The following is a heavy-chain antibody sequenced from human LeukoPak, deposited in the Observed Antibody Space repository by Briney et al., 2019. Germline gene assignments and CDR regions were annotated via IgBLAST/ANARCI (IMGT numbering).Heavy chain of an antibody. V-gene: IGHV3-30*02. CDR2: IRYDGSNK. D-gene: IGHD2-2*01. CDR1: GFTFSGYG. CDR3: AKDGGSRIYYYYYGMDV. J-gene: IGHJ6*02. Sequence: GGSLRLSCAASGFTFSGYGMHWVRQAPGKGLEWVAFIRYDGSNKYYADSVKGPFTISRDNSKNTLYLQMNSLRAEDTAVYYCAKDGGSRIYYYYYGMDVWGQGTTVTVSS.